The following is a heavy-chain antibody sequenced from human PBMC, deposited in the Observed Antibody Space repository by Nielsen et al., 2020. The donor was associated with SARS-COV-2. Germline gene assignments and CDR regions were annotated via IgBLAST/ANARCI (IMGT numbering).Heavy chain of an antibody. CDR3: ATPFFSGNFPGDPFDS. V-gene: IGHV4-39*01. CDR2: IYSSGTT. J-gene: IGHJ4*02. D-gene: IGHD1-26*01. CDR1: GGSISSGDYY. Sequence: SETLSLTCTVSGGSISSGDYYWSWIRQPPGKGLEWIGTIYSSGTTYYGPSLRSRVTISIDRFKNRFSLRLSSVTAADTATYYCATPFFSGNFPGDPFDSWGQGTLVTVSS.